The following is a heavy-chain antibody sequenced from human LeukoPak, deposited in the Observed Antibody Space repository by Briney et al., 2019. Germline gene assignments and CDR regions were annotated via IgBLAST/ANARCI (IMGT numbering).Heavy chain of an antibody. D-gene: IGHD3-22*01. CDR3: ARLYDSRDLLAFDY. CDR2: IKQDGSVT. CDR1: GFTFSSWW. V-gene: IGHV3-7*01. J-gene: IGHJ4*02. Sequence: GGSLRLSCAASGFTFSSWWMSWVRQAPGKALEWVANIKQDGSVTFYEDSVKGRFTLSRDNARNSLYLQMDSLRAEDTAVYYCARLYDSRDLLAFDYWGQGILVTVS.